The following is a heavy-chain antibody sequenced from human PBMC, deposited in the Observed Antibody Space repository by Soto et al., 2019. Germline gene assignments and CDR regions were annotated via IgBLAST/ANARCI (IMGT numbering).Heavy chain of an antibody. J-gene: IGHJ5*02. D-gene: IGHD1-26*01. CDR2: VSGSGGST. Sequence: EVQLLESGGGLVQPGGSLRLSCAASGFTFSIYAMSWVRQAPGKGLECVSTVSGSGGSTHYADSVKGRFTISRDNSKNPLYLQMNSLRAEDTAVYYCAKFSGRNAAHPYTTDPWGQGPLVTVSS. V-gene: IGHV3-23*01. CDR1: GFTFSIYA. CDR3: AKFSGRNAAHPYTTDP.